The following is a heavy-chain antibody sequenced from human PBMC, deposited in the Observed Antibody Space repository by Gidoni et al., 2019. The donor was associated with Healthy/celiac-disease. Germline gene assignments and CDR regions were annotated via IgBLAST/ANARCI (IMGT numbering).Heavy chain of an antibody. V-gene: IGHV3-21*01. Sequence: EVQLVESGGGLVKPGGSLRLSCAASGFTFSSYRMNWVRQGPGKGLEWVSSISSSSSYIYYADSVKARFTISRDNAKNSLYLQMNSLRAEDTAVYYCARDLYCSGGSCYPYYYYYYGMDVWGQGTTVTVSS. D-gene: IGHD2-15*01. CDR1: GFTFSSYR. CDR3: ARDLYCSGGSCYPYYYYYYGMDV. J-gene: IGHJ6*02. CDR2: ISSSSSYI.